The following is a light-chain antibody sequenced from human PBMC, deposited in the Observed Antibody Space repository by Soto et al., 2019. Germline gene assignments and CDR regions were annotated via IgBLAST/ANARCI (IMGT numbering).Light chain of an antibody. Sequence: QSALTQPPPPSGSPGGPFPISCTGTASTLGGYDYVSWFQQHPGKAPKLIIYEVTKRPSGVPDRFSASKSGNTASLTVSGLQAEDEADYYCSSFVAGNNYWVFGGGTKLTVL. J-gene: IGLJ3*02. V-gene: IGLV2-8*01. CDR3: SSFVAGNNYWV. CDR1: ASTLGGYDY. CDR2: EVT.